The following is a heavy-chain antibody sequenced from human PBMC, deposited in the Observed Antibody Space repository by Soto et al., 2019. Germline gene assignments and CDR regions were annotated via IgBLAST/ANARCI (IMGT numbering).Heavy chain of an antibody. CDR2: IIPIFGTA. D-gene: IGHD4-17*01. CDR3: ARGLLMTTVVFDAFDI. J-gene: IGHJ3*02. V-gene: IGHV1-69*13. CDR1: GGTFSSYA. Sequence: SVKVSCKASGGTFSSYAISWVRQAPGQGLEWMGGIIPIFGTANYAQKFQGRVTITADESTSTAYMELSSLRSEDTAVYYCARGLLMTTVVFDAFDIWGQGTMVTVS.